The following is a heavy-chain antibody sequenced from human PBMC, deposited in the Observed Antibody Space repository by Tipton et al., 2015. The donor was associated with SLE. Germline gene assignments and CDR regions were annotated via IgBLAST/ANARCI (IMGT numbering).Heavy chain of an antibody. CDR3: ATGGAAARPWYFDY. D-gene: IGHD6-6*01. CDR1: GASTREYY. V-gene: IGHV4-4*08. J-gene: IGHJ4*02. CDR2: LYTSGTT. Sequence: TLSLTCTVSGASTREYYWSWIRQPPGKGLEWIAYLYTSGTTNYNPSLKSRVTIAVDTSKNQFSLKVRSVTAADTAVYYCATGGAAARPWYFDYWGQGTLVTVSS.